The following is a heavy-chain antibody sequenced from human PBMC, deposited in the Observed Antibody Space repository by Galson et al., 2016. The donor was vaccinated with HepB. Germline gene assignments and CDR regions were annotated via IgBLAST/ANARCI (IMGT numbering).Heavy chain of an antibody. D-gene: IGHD1-26*01. V-gene: IGHV3-7*03. CDR3: ARDVVQWELPNLYFYYYMDV. CDR1: GFNLSGYW. J-gene: IGHJ6*03. Sequence: FLRLSCAASGFNLSGYWMSWVRQAPGKGLEWVANIKQDGSEKYYVDSVKGRFTISRDNAKNSLYLQMNSLRAEDTAVYYCARDVVQWELPNLYFYYYMDVWGKGTTVTVSS. CDR2: IKQDGSEK.